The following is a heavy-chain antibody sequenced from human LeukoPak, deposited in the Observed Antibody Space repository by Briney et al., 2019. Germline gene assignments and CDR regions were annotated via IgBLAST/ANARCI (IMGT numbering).Heavy chain of an antibody. J-gene: IGHJ1*01. CDR1: GFTFSDYG. CDR2: IKQDGSEK. D-gene: IGHD3-10*01. CDR3: ARDDFGELFSQH. V-gene: IGHV3-7*01. Sequence: GGSLGLSCAASGFTFSDYGMHWVRQAPGKGLEWVANIKQDGSEKYYVDSVKGRFTISRDNAKNSLYLQMNSLRAEDTAVYYCARDDFGELFSQHWGQGTLVTVSS.